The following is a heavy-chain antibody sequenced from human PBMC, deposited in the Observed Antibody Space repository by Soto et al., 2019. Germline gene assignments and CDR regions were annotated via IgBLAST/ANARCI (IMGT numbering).Heavy chain of an antibody. D-gene: IGHD3-16*01. CDR2: ISSSGSTI. V-gene: IGHV3-48*03. J-gene: IGHJ4*02. Sequence: PGGSLRLSCAASGFTFSSYEMNWVRQAPGKGLEWVSYISSSGSTIYYADSVKGRFTISRDNAKNSLYLQMNSLRAEDTAVYYCARDEGGDLPFDYWGQGTLVTVSS. CDR1: GFTFSSYE. CDR3: ARDEGGDLPFDY.